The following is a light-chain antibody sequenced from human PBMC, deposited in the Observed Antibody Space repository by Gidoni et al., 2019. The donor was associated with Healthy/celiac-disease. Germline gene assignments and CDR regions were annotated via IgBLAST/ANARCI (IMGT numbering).Light chain of an antibody. J-gene: IGLJ2*01. Sequence: QSVLTQPVSVSGAPGKRVTISCTGSSPNIGAGYDVHWYQQLPGPTPELLIYGNSNRPSGVPDRFSGSKSGTSASLAITGLQAEDEAEYYCQSYDSSLSGFHVVFGGGTKLTVL. CDR3: QSYDSSLSGFHVV. CDR1: SPNIGAGYD. CDR2: GNS. V-gene: IGLV1-40*01.